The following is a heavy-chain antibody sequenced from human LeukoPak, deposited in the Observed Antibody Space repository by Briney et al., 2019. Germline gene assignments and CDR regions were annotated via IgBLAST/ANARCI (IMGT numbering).Heavy chain of an antibody. V-gene: IGHV5-51*01. CDR3: ARHSAYYGSGSYYYYYYMDV. CDR1: GYSFTSYW. Sequence: GESLKISCKGSGYSFTSYWIGWVRQMPGKGLEWMGIIYPGDSDTRYSPSFQGQVTTSADKSISTAYLQWSSLKASDTAMYYCARHSAYYGSGSYYYYYYMDVWGKGTTVTVSS. J-gene: IGHJ6*03. D-gene: IGHD3-10*01. CDR2: IYPGDSDT.